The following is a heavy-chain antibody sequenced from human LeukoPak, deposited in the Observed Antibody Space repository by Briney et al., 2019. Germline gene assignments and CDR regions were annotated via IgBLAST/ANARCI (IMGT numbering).Heavy chain of an antibody. D-gene: IGHD3-16*02. J-gene: IGHJ4*02. CDR1: GGSISSGDYY. CDR3: AILAYYDYVWGSYRFDY. CDR2: IYYSGST. Sequence: SETLSLTCTVSGGSISSGDYYWSWIRQPPGKGLEWIGYIYYSGSTYYNPSLKSRVTISVDTSKTQFSLKLSSVTAADTAVYYCAILAYYDYVWGSYRFDYWGQGTLVTVSS. V-gene: IGHV4-30-4*08.